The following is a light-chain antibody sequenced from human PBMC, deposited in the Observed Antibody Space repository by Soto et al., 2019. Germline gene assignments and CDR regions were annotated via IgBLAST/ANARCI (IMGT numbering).Light chain of an antibody. CDR3: QQYHNWPT. Sequence: EIVMTQSPATLSVSPGERATLSCRASQSVSANLAWYQQKRGQAPRLLIYGASTRATGIPARFSGSGSRTEFTLAISSLQAEDFAVYYCQQYHNWPTFGQGTKVDIK. V-gene: IGKV3-15*01. CDR2: GAS. CDR1: QSVSAN. J-gene: IGKJ1*01.